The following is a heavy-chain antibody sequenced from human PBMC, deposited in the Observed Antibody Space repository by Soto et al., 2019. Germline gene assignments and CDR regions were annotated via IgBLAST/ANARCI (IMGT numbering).Heavy chain of an antibody. V-gene: IGHV1-18*01. Sequence: QVQLVQSGTEVKKPGASVKVSCKASSYTFNSYGISWVRQAPGQGLEWMGWISPYDDNTNYAQNLQGRVTMTTDTSTRTAYMELRSLRSDDTAVYYCARGGYYDSSGSRNYHYYGMDAWGQGTTVTVS. CDR1: SYTFNSYG. J-gene: IGHJ6*02. CDR2: ISPYDDNT. CDR3: ARGGYYDSSGSRNYHYYGMDA. D-gene: IGHD3-22*01.